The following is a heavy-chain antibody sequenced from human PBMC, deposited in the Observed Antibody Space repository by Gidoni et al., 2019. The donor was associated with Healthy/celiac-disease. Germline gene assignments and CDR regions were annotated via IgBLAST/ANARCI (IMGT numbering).Heavy chain of an antibody. D-gene: IGHD2-15*01. V-gene: IGHV3-13*01. Sequence: EVQLVESGGGLVQPGGSLRLSCAASGFTFSSYDMHWVRQATGKGLEWVSAIGTAGDTYYPGSVKGRFTISRENAKNSLYLQMNSLRAGDTAVYYCARGSSGGSCYFCRPGERNFDLWGRGTLVTVSS. CDR2: IGTAGDT. CDR3: ARGSSGGSCYFCRPGERNFDL. J-gene: IGHJ2*01. CDR1: GFTFSSYD.